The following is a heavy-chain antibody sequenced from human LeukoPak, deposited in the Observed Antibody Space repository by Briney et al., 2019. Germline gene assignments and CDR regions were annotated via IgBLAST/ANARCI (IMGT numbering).Heavy chain of an antibody. V-gene: IGHV3-7*01. CDR3: TRDRGWQKFDY. CDR2: IKEDGTEK. Sequence: GGSLRLSCAASGFMFSDYWMTWVRQAPGKGLERVANIKEDGTEKYYVESVRGRFTISRDNAKNSLYLQMTSLRDDDTAGYYCTRDRGWQKFDYWGQGTLVTVSS. CDR1: GFMFSDYW. D-gene: IGHD5-24*01. J-gene: IGHJ4*02.